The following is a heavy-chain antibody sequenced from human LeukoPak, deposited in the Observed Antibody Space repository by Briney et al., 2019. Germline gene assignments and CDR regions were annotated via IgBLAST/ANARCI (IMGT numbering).Heavy chain of an antibody. Sequence: GGSLRLSCAASGFTFSHYAMHWVRQAPGKGLEWVAIISFDGTNKYYADSVKGRFTISRDDFKNTFYLQMNSLRAEDTAVYHCARGINNQLFLANWGQGTPVAVSS. CDR1: GFTFSHYA. CDR2: ISFDGTNK. J-gene: IGHJ4*02. D-gene: IGHD1/OR15-1a*01. CDR3: ARGINNQLFLAN. V-gene: IGHV3-30*03.